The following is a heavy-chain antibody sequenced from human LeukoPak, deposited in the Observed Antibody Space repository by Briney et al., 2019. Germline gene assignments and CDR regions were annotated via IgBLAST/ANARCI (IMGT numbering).Heavy chain of an antibody. J-gene: IGHJ3*01. CDR2: INTNTGNP. V-gene: IGHV7-4-1*02. Sequence: GASVKVSCKASGYTFTSYAMNWMRQAPGQGLEWMGWINTNTGNPTYAQGFTGRFVFSLDTSVSTAYLQISSLKAEDTAVYYCGTLSAGAFDVWGQGTMVTVSS. CDR1: GYTFTSYA. D-gene: IGHD2/OR15-2a*01. CDR3: GTLSAGAFDV.